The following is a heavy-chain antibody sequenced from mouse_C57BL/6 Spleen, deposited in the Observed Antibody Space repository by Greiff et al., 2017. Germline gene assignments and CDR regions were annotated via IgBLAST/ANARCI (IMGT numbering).Heavy chain of an antibody. CDR3: AREGYDYDYWYFDV. D-gene: IGHD2-4*01. Sequence: VHVKQSGPELVKPGASVKISCKASGYSFTDYNMNWVKQSNGKSLEWIGVINPNYGTTSYNQKFKGKATLTVDQSSSTAYMQLNSLTSEDSAVYYCAREGYDYDYWYFDVWGTGTTVTVSS. V-gene: IGHV1-39*01. J-gene: IGHJ1*03. CDR2: INPNYGTT. CDR1: GYSFTDYN.